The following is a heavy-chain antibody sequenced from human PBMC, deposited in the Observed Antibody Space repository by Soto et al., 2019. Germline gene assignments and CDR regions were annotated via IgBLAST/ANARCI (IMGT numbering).Heavy chain of an antibody. Sequence: EVRLLESGGGLVQPGGSLRVSCAVSGFTFDNYAMSWVRQAPGKGLEWVSTMRGTGGATYYADSVKGRFTISRDTSKNTLYLQMNSLRVEDTAVYYCARALPPPFRYSSSTLGFDYWGQGTLVTVSS. V-gene: IGHV3-23*01. CDR1: GFTFDNYA. CDR2: MRGTGGAT. D-gene: IGHD6-19*01. CDR3: ARALPPPFRYSSSTLGFDY. J-gene: IGHJ4*02.